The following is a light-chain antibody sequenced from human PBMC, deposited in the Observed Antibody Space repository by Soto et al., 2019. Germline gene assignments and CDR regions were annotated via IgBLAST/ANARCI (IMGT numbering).Light chain of an antibody. J-gene: IGKJ1*01. CDR3: QQYNNWPWT. CDR1: QTISSS. CDR2: GAS. Sequence: EIVLTQSPATLSLSPGERVSLSCRASQTISSSLAWYQQRPGQAPRLLIHGASTRATGFPARFSGSGSGTDFTLTISSLQSEDFAVYYCQQYNNWPWTFGQGTKVDIK. V-gene: IGKV3-15*01.